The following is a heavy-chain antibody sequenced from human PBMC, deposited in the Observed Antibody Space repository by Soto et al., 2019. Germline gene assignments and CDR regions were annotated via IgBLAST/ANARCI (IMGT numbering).Heavy chain of an antibody. CDR3: AKGYGSGSYYNPDYYYSGMDV. V-gene: IGHV3-23*01. Sequence: PGGSLRLSCAASGFTFSSYAMSWVRQAPGKGLEWVSAISGSGGSTYYADSVKGRFTIARDNSKNTLYLHMNSLRAEDTAVYYCAKGYGSGSYYNPDYYYSGMDVWGQGTTVTVSS. CDR2: ISGSGGST. D-gene: IGHD3-10*01. J-gene: IGHJ6*02. CDR1: GFTFSSYA.